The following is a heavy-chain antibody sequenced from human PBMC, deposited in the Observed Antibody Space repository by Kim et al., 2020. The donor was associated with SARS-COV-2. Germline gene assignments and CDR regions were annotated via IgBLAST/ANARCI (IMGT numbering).Heavy chain of an antibody. D-gene: IGHD3-9*01. V-gene: IGHV1-3*01. CDR2: INAGNGNT. CDR1: GNIFTTST. Sequence: ASVKVSCKASGNIFTTSTIHWVRQAPGQRLEWMGWINAGNGNTIYSEKFHGRVTLTRDISATTAYMEVFRLTSDDTSVYYCALDSGPEQSNYDRSTGYYTGSPWFGWFDPWGQGTLVTVSS. J-gene: IGHJ5*02. CDR3: ALDSGPEQSNYDRSTGYYTGSPWFGWFDP.